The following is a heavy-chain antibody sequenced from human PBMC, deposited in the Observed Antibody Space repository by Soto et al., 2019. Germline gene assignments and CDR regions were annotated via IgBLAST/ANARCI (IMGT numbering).Heavy chain of an antibody. CDR3: AKDGKYSSSWYYYGMDV. Sequence: ALSLSCAASGFTFSSYYKQCVRQAPGKGREWVAGITYDGSNKYYEDSVKGRFTISRDNSKNTLYLQMNSLRAEDTAVYYCAKDGKYSSSWYYYGMDVWGQGTTVTVSS. CDR1: GFTFSSYY. J-gene: IGHJ6*02. CDR2: ITYDGSNK. V-gene: IGHV3-30*18. D-gene: IGHD6-13*01.